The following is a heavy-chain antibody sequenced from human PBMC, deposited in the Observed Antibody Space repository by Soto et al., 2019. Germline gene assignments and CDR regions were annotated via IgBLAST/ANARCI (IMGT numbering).Heavy chain of an antibody. CDR2: IKSLGDTT. J-gene: IGHJ4*02. CDR1: GFTFINFG. V-gene: IGHV3-64D*08. Sequence: TGGSLRLSCSASGFTFINFGMHWVRQAPGKGLEFVSAIKSLGDTTYYADSVRGRFIISRDNSENTLYLQMSSLRPEDTAIYYCVKDRSLAVAGGYYFDHWGQGTLVTVSS. CDR3: VKDRSLAVAGGYYFDH. D-gene: IGHD6-19*01.